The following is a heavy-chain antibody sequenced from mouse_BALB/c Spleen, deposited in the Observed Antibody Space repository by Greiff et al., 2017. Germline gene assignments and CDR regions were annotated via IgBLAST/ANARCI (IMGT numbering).Heavy chain of an antibody. J-gene: IGHJ4*01. D-gene: IGHD3-1*01. V-gene: IGHV2-6-7*01. Sequence: QVQLKESGPGLVAPSQSLSITCTVSGFSLTGYGVNWVRQPPGKGLEWLGMIWGDGSTDYNSALKSRLSISKDNSKSQVFLKMNSLQTDDTARYYCARPQGLYAMDYWGQGTSVTVSS. CDR3: ARPQGLYAMDY. CDR2: IWGDGST. CDR1: GFSLTGYG.